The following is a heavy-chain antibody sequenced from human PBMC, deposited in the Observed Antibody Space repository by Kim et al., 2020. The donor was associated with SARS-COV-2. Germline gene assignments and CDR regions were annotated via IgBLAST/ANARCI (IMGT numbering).Heavy chain of an antibody. Sequence: VKGRFTISRDNSKNTLYLQMNSLRAEDTAVYYCAKYYDILTGSGDYFDYWGQGTLVTVSS. D-gene: IGHD3-9*01. J-gene: IGHJ4*02. CDR3: AKYYDILTGSGDYFDY. V-gene: IGHV3-23*01.